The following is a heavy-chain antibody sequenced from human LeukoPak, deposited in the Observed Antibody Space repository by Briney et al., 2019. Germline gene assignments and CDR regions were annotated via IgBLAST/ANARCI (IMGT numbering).Heavy chain of an antibody. V-gene: IGHV4-59*08. Sequence: PSETLSLTCTVSGGSISGHYWSWIRQPPGKGLEWIGYIYSSGSTNYNSSLQSRVTISVDTSKNQFSLQLSSVTAADTAMYYCARHGTDSSGGGWPDPWGQGTLVTVSS. D-gene: IGHD3-22*01. CDR3: ARHGTDSSGGGWPDP. J-gene: IGHJ5*02. CDR1: GGSISGHY. CDR2: IYSSGST.